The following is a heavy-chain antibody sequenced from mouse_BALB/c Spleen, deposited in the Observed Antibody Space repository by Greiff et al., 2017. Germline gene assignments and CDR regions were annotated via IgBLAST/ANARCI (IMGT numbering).Heavy chain of an antibody. V-gene: IGHV1-80*01. CDR3: ASAMAPPYYFDY. CDR1: GYAFSSYW. D-gene: IGHD2-3*01. J-gene: IGHJ2*01. Sequence: QVQLQQPGAELVKPGASVKLSCKASGYAFSSYWMNWVKQRPGQGLEWIGQIYPGDGDTNYNGKFKGKATLTADKSSSTAYMQLSSLTSEDSAVYFCASAMAPPYYFDYWGQGTTLTVSS. CDR2: IYPGDGDT.